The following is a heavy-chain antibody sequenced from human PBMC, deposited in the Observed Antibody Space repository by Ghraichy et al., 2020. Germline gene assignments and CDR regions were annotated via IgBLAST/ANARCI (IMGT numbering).Heavy chain of an antibody. CDR1: GYTFTSYA. CDR2: INTNTGNP. CDR3: ARASDIVVVTPATRRGPFDY. Sequence: ASVKVSCKASGYTFTSYAINWVRQAPGQGLEWMGWINTNTGNPTYAQGFAGRFVFSLDTSVSTAYLQISSLKPEDTAVYYCARASDIVVVTPATRRGPFDYWGQGTLVTVSS. V-gene: IGHV7-4-1*02. J-gene: IGHJ4*02. D-gene: IGHD2-21*02.